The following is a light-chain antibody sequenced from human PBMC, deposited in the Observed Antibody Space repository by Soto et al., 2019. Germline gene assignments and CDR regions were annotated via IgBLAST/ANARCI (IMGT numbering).Light chain of an antibody. CDR2: DAS. V-gene: IGKV1-33*01. CDR3: QQYDNPPPYT. J-gene: IGKJ2*01. CDR1: QDSSNY. Sequence: DIQMTQSPSSLSASVGARVTITCQASQDSSNYLNWYQQKPGKAPKLLIYDASNLETGVPSRFSGSGSGTDFTLTISSLQPEDIATYYCQQYDNPPPYTFGQGTKLEIK.